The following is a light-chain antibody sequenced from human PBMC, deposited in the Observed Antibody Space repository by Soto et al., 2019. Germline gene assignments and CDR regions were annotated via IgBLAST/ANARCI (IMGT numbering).Light chain of an antibody. CDR3: QQYESYPYT. Sequence: DIQMIQSPSTLSASVGDRVTITCRASQSISSWLAWYQQKPGKAPKLLSYKASSLQSGVPSRFSGSGSGTEFTLTTSSLQPDDFATYACQQYESYPYTFGQGTKLDIK. CDR2: KAS. V-gene: IGKV1-5*03. CDR1: QSISSW. J-gene: IGKJ2*01.